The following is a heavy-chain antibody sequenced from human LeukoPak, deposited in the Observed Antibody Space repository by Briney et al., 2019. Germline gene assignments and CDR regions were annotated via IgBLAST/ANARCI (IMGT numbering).Heavy chain of an antibody. J-gene: IGHJ6*02. CDR1: GYTFTNYT. CDR2: IIPIFGTA. Sequence: GASVNVSCKTSGYTFTNYTINWVRQAPGQGLEWMGGIIPIFGTANYAQKFQGRVTITADESTSTAYMELSSLRSEDTAVYYCASIAWPQGPYYCYGMDVWGQGTTVTVSS. D-gene: IGHD5-12*01. V-gene: IGHV1-69*13. CDR3: ASIAWPQGPYYCYGMDV.